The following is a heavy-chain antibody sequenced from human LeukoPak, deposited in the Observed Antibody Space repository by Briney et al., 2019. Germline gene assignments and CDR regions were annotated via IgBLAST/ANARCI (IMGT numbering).Heavy chain of an antibody. Sequence: NPSETLSLTCTVSGGSISSFYWSWIRQPPGKGLESIGHIYYSGSTNYNPSLKSRVTMSVDTSKNQFSLKLTSVTAADTAIYYCGRHQNGGTYPIDYWGQGTLVTVSS. CDR3: GRHQNGGTYPIDY. CDR2: IYYSGST. J-gene: IGHJ4*02. CDR1: GGSISSFY. D-gene: IGHD1-26*01. V-gene: IGHV4-59*08.